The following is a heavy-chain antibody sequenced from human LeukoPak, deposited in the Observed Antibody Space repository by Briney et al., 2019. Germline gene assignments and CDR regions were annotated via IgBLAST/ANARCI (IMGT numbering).Heavy chain of an antibody. J-gene: IGHJ4*02. CDR1: GYTFTSYF. CDR2: INPRGGTT. V-gene: IGHV1-46*01. CDR3: ARDRTHYYESSGYYSRWEY. Sequence: ASVKVSCKAFGYTFTSYFMYWVRQAPGQGLEWTGLINPRGGTTSYAQKFQGRISMTRDTSTSTVYMELSSLRSEDTAMYYCARDRTHYYESSGYYSRWEYWGQGTLVTVSS. D-gene: IGHD3-22*01.